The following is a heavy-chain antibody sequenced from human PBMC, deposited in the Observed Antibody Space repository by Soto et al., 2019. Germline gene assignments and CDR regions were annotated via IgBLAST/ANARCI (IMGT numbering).Heavy chain of an antibody. Sequence: QVQLQPWGAGLLKPSETLSLTCAVYGGSFSGYYWSWIRQPPGKGLEWIGEINHSGSTNYNPSLKSRVTISVDTAMNQFSLKLSSVTAADTAVYDCAGGRWYSSCPDYWGQGTLVTVSS. CDR2: INHSGST. CDR3: AGGRWYSSCPDY. J-gene: IGHJ4*02. CDR1: GGSFSGYY. V-gene: IGHV4-34*01. D-gene: IGHD6-19*01.